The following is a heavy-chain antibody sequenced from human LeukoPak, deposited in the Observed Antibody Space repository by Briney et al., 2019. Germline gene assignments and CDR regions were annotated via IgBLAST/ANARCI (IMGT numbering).Heavy chain of an antibody. CDR2: IYPGDSDI. D-gene: IGHD6-19*01. Sequence: GESLQISCQGSGYTFTTYWIGWVRQMPGKGLEWMGIIYPGDSDIRYSPSFQGQVTISADKSISTAYLQWSSLKASDTAMYYCARPSSGWYYFDYWGQGTLVTVSS. J-gene: IGHJ4*02. CDR1: GYTFTTYW. CDR3: ARPSSGWYYFDY. V-gene: IGHV5-51*01.